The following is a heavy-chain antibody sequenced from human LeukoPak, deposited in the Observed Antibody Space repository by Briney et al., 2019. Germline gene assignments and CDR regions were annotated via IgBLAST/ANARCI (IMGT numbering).Heavy chain of an antibody. V-gene: IGHV4-39*01. CDR3: ARRYYDFWSGYYYYFDY. CDR1: GGSISSSSYY. D-gene: IGHD3-3*01. Sequence: SSETLSLTCTVSGGSISSSSYYWGWIRKPPGKGLEWIGSIYYSGSTYYNPSLKSRVTISVDTSKNQFSLKLSSVTAADTAVYYCARRYYDFWSGYYYYFDYWGQGTLVTVSS. J-gene: IGHJ4*02. CDR2: IYYSGST.